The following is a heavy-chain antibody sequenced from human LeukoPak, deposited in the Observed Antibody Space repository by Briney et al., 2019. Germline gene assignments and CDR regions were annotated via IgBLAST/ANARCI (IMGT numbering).Heavy chain of an antibody. CDR1: GFTFSSYW. Sequence: GGSLRLSCAASGFTFSSYWMHWVRQAPGKGLVWVSRINSDGSSTSYADSVKGRFTISRDNAKNTLYLQMNSLRAEDTAVYYCAREGSIRYADDWGQGTLVTVSS. CDR2: INSDGSST. J-gene: IGHJ4*02. CDR3: AREGSIRYADD. V-gene: IGHV3-74*01. D-gene: IGHD5-12*01.